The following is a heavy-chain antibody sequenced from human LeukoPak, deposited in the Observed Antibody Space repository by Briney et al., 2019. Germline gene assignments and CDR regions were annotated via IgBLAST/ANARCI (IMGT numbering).Heavy chain of an antibody. CDR3: ARTWSSSWYQDYFDY. Sequence: ASVKVSCKASGYTFTSYDFNWLRQATGQGPEWMGWMNPNSGNTGYAQKFQGRVTMTRNTSISTAYMELSSLRSEDTAVYYCARTWSSSWYQDYFDYWGQGTLVTVSS. J-gene: IGHJ4*02. CDR2: MNPNSGNT. D-gene: IGHD6-13*01. CDR1: GYTFTSYD. V-gene: IGHV1-8*01.